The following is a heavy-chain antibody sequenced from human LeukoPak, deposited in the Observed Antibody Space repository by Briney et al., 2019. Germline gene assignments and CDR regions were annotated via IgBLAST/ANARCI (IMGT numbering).Heavy chain of an antibody. CDR2: MNPNSGNT. D-gene: IGHD3-22*01. CDR3: ARSPHYYDSSGYYGNFRYYYYYYGMDV. CDR1: GYTFTSYG. V-gene: IGHV1-8*02. Sequence: ASVKVSCKASGYTFTSYGISWVRQAPGQGLEWMGWMNPNSGNTGYAQKFQGRVTMTRNTSISTAYMELSSLRSEDTAVYYCARSPHYYDSSGYYGNFRYYYYYYGMDVWGQGTTVTVSS. J-gene: IGHJ6*02.